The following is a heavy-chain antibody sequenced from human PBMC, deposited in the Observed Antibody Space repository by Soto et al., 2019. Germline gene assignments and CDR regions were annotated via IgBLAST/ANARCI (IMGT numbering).Heavy chain of an antibody. CDR3: ARLIAVSGGYFDY. V-gene: IGHV5-51*01. J-gene: IGHJ4*02. CDR2: IYPGDSDT. CDR1: GDSFSSYW. D-gene: IGHD6-19*01. Sequence: RGESLKISCKGSGDSFSSYWIGWVRHMPGKGLEWMGSIYPGDSDTTYSPSFQGQVTISADKSISSAYLQWSSLKASDTAMYYCARLIAVSGGYFDYWGQGTLVTVSS.